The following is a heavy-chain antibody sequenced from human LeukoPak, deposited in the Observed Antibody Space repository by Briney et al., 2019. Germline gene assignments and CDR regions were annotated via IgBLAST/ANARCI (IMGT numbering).Heavy chain of an antibody. V-gene: IGHV4-34*01. J-gene: IGHJ4*02. Sequence: SETLSLTCAVYGGSFSGYYWSWIRQPPGKGLEWIGEINHSGSTNYNPSLKSRVTISVDTSKNQFSLKLSSVTAADTAMYYCARARRRQKAVYCSSTSCYSYFDYWGQGTLVTVSS. CDR1: GGSFSGYY. CDR3: ARARRRQKAVYCSSTSCYSYFDY. D-gene: IGHD2-2*01. CDR2: INHSGST.